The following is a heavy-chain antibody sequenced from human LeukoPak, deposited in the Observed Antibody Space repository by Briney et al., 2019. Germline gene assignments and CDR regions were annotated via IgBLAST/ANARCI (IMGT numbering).Heavy chain of an antibody. CDR3: ARHNAPRRVGFDF. CDR2: LSHRGNT. J-gene: IGHJ4*02. V-gene: IGHV4-39*01. Sequence: SETLSLTCTVSGDSVSNDFYYWGWIRQPPGKGLEWVACLSHRGNTWYNPSLESRVTISVDTSKNRFSLNFSSVTAADTALYWCARHNAPRRVGFDFWGQGILVTVSS. D-gene: IGHD3-10*01. CDR1: GDSVSNDFYY.